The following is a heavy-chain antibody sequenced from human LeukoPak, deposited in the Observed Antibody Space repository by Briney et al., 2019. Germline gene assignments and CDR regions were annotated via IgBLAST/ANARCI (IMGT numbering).Heavy chain of an antibody. Sequence: PSETLCLSCTVSGGSISSYYWSWIRQPPGKGLEWIGEINHSGSTNYNPSLKSRVTISVDTSKNQFSLKLSSVTAADTAVYYCARAFKGYDSSGYYEDLYYFDYWGQGTLVTVSS. CDR3: ARAFKGYDSSGYYEDLYYFDY. V-gene: IGHV4-34*01. J-gene: IGHJ4*02. CDR2: INHSGST. CDR1: GGSISSYY. D-gene: IGHD3-22*01.